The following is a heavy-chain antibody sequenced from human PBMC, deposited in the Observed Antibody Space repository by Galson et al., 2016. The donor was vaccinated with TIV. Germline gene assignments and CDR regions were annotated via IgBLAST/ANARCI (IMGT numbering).Heavy chain of an antibody. D-gene: IGHD2-15*01. Sequence: SLRLSCAASGLSVTINYMTWVRQAPGKGLEWVSLISDRGNTYYPDSVKGRFTISRDNSKNTLYLQMNSLRVEGTAVYYCARDRVVDATYYYYYYGMDVWGQGTAVIVSS. CDR1: GLSVTINY. V-gene: IGHV3-66*03. CDR2: ISDRGNT. CDR3: ARDRVVDATYYYYYYGMDV. J-gene: IGHJ6*02.